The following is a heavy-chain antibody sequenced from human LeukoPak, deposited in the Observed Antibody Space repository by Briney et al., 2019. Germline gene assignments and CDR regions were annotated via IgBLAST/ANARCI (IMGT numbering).Heavy chain of an antibody. Sequence: PSQTLSLTCTVSGGSISSGSYYWSWIRQPAGKGLEWIGRIYTSGSTNYNPSLKSRVTISVDTSKNQFSLKLSSVTAADTAVYYCAVTWNLGDAFDIWGQGTMVTVSS. J-gene: IGHJ3*02. V-gene: IGHV4-61*02. D-gene: IGHD1-7*01. CDR1: GGSISSGSYY. CDR3: AVTWNLGDAFDI. CDR2: IYTSGST.